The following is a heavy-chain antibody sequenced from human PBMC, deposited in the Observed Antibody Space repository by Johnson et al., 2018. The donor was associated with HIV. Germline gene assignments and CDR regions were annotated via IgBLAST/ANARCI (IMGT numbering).Heavy chain of an antibody. CDR1: GFTVSSNY. Sequence: VQLVESGGGLVQPGGSLRLSCAASGFTVSSNYMSWVRQAPGQGLEWVSLIYSGGSTNYADSVKGRFTISRDNSKNTLYLQMNSLRAEDTAVCYCARCPFYPYYNFWSGYVDAFDIWGQGTMVTVSS. V-gene: IGHV3-66*02. CDR2: IYSGGST. D-gene: IGHD3-3*01. J-gene: IGHJ3*02. CDR3: ARCPFYPYYNFWSGYVDAFDI.